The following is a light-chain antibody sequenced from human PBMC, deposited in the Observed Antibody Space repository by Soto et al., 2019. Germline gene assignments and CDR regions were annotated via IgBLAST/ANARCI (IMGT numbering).Light chain of an antibody. CDR2: HAS. CDR3: QQYHFFWT. CDR1: RSISTW. Sequence: DIQMTQSPSTLSASVGDRVTVTCRASRSISTWLAWYQQKPGNAPKLLLHHASILESGVPSRFSGSGSGTEFTLTISSLQPVDFSTYYCQQYHFFWTFGQGTKVDIK. J-gene: IGKJ1*01. V-gene: IGKV1-5*01.